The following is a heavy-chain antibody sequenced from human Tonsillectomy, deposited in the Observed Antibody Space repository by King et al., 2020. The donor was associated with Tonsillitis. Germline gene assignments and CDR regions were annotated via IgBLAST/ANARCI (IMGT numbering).Heavy chain of an antibody. D-gene: IGHD4-17*01. V-gene: IGHV4-39*01. Sequence: QLQESGPGLVKPSETLSLTCSVSGVSISSSDYFWGWVRQPPGKGLEWIGSMYYRGSTYHNPSLKSRVTISVDASKNQVSLELTSVTAADTAVYFCARSGDYRIGYWGQGTLVTVSS. CDR2: MYYRGST. CDR1: GVSISSSDYF. CDR3: ARSGDYRIGY. J-gene: IGHJ4*02.